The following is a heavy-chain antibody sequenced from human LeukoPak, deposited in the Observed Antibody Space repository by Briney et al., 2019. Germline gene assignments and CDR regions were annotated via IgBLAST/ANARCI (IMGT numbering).Heavy chain of an antibody. J-gene: IGHJ4*02. CDR2: IYYSGST. Sequence: SETLSLTCTVSGGSISSSSYYWGWIRQPPGKGLEWIGSIYYSGSTYYNPSLKSRVTISVDTSKIQFSLKLSSVTAADTAVYYCAVMVRGVFDYWGQGTLVTVSS. V-gene: IGHV4-39*07. CDR1: GGSISSSSYY. D-gene: IGHD3-10*01. CDR3: AVMVRGVFDY.